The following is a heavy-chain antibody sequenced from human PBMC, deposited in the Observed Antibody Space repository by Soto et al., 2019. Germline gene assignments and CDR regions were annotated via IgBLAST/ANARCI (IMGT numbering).Heavy chain of an antibody. CDR3: AKDIGPDIPEAFDI. Sequence: EVQLVESGGGLVQPGRSLRLSCAASGFTFDDYAMHWVRQAPGKGLEWVSGISWNSGSIGYADSVKGRFTISRDNAKNSLYLQMNSLRAEDTALYYCAKDIGPDIPEAFDIWGQGTMVTVSS. D-gene: IGHD3-9*01. V-gene: IGHV3-9*01. CDR2: ISWNSGSI. J-gene: IGHJ3*02. CDR1: GFTFDDYA.